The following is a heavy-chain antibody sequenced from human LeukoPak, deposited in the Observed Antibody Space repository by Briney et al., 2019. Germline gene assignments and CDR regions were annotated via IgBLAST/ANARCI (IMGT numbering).Heavy chain of an antibody. J-gene: IGHJ5*02. V-gene: IGHV3-23*01. Sequence: GGSLRLSCAASGFTFGTFAMSWVRQAPGKGLEWISAISGSGGSTYYADSVKGRFTISRDNSKNTLYLQMNSLRAEDTAVYYCAKIPYSSGWVQNWFDPRGQGTLVTVSS. CDR2: ISGSGGST. D-gene: IGHD6-19*01. CDR3: AKIPYSSGWVQNWFDP. CDR1: GFTFGTFA.